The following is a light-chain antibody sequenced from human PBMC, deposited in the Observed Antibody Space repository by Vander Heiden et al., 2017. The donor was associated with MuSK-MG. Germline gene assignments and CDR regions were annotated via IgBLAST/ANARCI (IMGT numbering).Light chain of an antibody. V-gene: IGLV1-40*01. Sequence: QSVLTQPPSVSGAPGQRVTISCTGSSSNIGAGYDVHWYQQLPGTAPKLLIYGNSNRPAGVPDRFSGSKSGTSASLAITGLQAEDEADYYCQSYDSSRSGPVVFGGGTKLTVL. CDR3: QSYDSSRSGPVV. J-gene: IGLJ2*01. CDR1: SSNIGAGYD. CDR2: GNS.